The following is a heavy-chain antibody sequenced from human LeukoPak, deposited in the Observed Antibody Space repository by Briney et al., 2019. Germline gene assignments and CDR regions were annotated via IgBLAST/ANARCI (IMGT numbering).Heavy chain of an antibody. J-gene: IGHJ5*02. V-gene: IGHV1-2*02. CDR1: GYTFTGYY. D-gene: IGHD6-19*01. CDR2: INPNSGGT. CDR3: ARDPTRGAVADNWFDP. Sequence: ASVKVSCKASGYTFTGYYMHWVRQAPGQGLEWMGWINPNSGGTNYAQKFQGRVTMTRDTSISTAYMELSRLRSDDTAVYYCARDPTRGAVADNWFDPWGQGTLSPSPQ.